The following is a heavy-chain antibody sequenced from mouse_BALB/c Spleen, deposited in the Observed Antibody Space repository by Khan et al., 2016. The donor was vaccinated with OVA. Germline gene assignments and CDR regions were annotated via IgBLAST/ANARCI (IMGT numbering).Heavy chain of an antibody. CDR1: GFTFSSFV. Sequence: EVQLQESGGGLVEPGGSLKLSCAASGFTFSSFVMSWVRQTPEKRLEWVATISSAATYTYYPDSVKGRFTISRDNAKNTLYLQRNSLRSDDTAIYYCTNGNYGWFAYWGQGTLVTVST. D-gene: IGHD2-1*01. CDR2: ISSAATYT. V-gene: IGHV5-9-3*01. CDR3: TNGNYGWFAY. J-gene: IGHJ3*01.